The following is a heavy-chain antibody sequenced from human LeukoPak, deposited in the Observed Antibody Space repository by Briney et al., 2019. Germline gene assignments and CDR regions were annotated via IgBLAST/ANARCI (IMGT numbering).Heavy chain of an antibody. J-gene: IGHJ4*02. CDR3: ARDSGPRFDY. V-gene: IGHV4-59*01. Sequence: SETLSLTCTVSGGSISSYYWSWIRQPPGKGLEWIGYIYYSGSTNYTPSLKSRVTISVDTSKNQFSLKVSSVTAADTAVYYCARDSGPRFDYWGQGTLVTVSS. CDR1: GGSISSYY. CDR2: IYYSGST. D-gene: IGHD6-19*01.